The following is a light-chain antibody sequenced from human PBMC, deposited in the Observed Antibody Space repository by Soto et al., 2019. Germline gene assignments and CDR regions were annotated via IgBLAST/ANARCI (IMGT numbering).Light chain of an antibody. CDR3: SSYTSSSTWV. J-gene: IGLJ3*02. CDR1: SSDVGGYNY. CDR2: DVS. V-gene: IGLV2-14*01. Sequence: QSALTQPASVSGSPGPSITISCTGTSSDVGGYNYVSWYQQHPGKAPKLMIYDVSNRPSGVSTRFSGSKSGNTASLTISGLQAEDEADYYCSSYTSSSTWVLGGGTKLTVL.